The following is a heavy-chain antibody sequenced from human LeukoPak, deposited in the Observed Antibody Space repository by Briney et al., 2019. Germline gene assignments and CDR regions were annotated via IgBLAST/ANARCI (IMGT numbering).Heavy chain of an antibody. V-gene: IGHV3-48*04. D-gene: IGHD3-22*01. CDR1: GFTFSSYS. CDR3: ARDSLAYYYDSSGYRHNAFDI. J-gene: IGHJ3*02. Sequence: GGSLRLSCAASGFTFSSYSMNWVRQAPGKGLEWVSYISSSSSTIYYADSVKGRFTISRDNAKNSLYLQMNSLRAEDTAVYYCARDSLAYYYDSSGYRHNAFDIWGQGTMVTVSS. CDR2: ISSSSSTI.